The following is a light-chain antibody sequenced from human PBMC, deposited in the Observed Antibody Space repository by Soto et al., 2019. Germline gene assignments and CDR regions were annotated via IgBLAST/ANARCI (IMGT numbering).Light chain of an antibody. CDR2: DAS. CDR3: QHLSNWLALT. CDR1: QSVSRY. V-gene: IGKV3-11*01. Sequence: EIVLTQSPATLSLSPGERATLSCRASQSVSRYLAWYQQKPGQAPRLLIYDASNRATGIPARFSGSGSGTGFSLTIISLKSEDSAVYYFQHLSNWLALTFGGGTKVEIK. J-gene: IGKJ4*01.